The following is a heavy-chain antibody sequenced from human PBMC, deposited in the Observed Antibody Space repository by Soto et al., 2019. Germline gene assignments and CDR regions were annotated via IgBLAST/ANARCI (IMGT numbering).Heavy chain of an antibody. CDR3: AKAGFSGSSTYYYHYGMDA. D-gene: IGHD1-26*01. Sequence: PGGSLRLSCSASGFTFSNYGMHWVRQAPGKGLEWVAVISYDGSNKYHADPVKGRFTISRDNSKNTLYLQMNSLRAEDTAVYYCAKAGFSGSSTYYYHYGMDAWGQGTTVTVSS. V-gene: IGHV3-30*18. CDR1: GFTFSNYG. CDR2: ISYDGSNK. J-gene: IGHJ6*02.